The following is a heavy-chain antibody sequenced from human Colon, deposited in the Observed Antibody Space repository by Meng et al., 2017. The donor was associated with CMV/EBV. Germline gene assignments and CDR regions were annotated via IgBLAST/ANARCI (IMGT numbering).Heavy chain of an antibody. CDR1: AFSLTTTGAG. D-gene: IGHD3-10*01. Sequence: TLKESGTALVKPTQTLTLTCTFSAFSLTTTGAGVAWVRQPPGKAPELLALIHWDDDKRYSPSLKNRLNITKDTSKNQVVLSMTDLDPADKGRFYCARHSLKLLTDWGQGALVTVSS. V-gene: IGHV2-5*02. CDR2: IHWDDDK. J-gene: IGHJ1*01. CDR3: ARHSLKLLTD.